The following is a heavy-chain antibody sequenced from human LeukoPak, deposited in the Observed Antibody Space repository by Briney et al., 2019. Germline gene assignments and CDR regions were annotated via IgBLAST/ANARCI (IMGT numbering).Heavy chain of an antibody. V-gene: IGHV1-69*02. CDR3: AVAATPVLNPSAEYFQH. CDR1: GGTFSSYT. Sequence: SVKVSCKASGGTFSSYTISWVRQAPGQGLEWMGRIIPILGIANYAQKFQGRVTITADKSTSTAYMELSSLRSEDTAVYYCAVAATPVLNPSAEYFQHWGQGTLVTVSS. CDR2: IIPILGIA. J-gene: IGHJ1*01. D-gene: IGHD2-15*01.